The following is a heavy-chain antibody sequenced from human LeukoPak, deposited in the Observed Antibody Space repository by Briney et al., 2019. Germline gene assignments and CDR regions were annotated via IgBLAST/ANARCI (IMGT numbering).Heavy chain of an antibody. CDR3: ARELDHGDI. D-gene: IGHD3/OR15-3a*01. CDR2: ISYDGNKK. J-gene: IGHJ3*02. Sequence: GGSLRLSCAVSGFTFSTYAMHWVRQAPGKGLEWMAVISYDGNKKYYADSVKGRFTISRDNFNNVLYVQMNSLKPDDTAVYYCARELDHGDIWGQGTMVTVSS. CDR1: GFTFSTYA. V-gene: IGHV3-30*04.